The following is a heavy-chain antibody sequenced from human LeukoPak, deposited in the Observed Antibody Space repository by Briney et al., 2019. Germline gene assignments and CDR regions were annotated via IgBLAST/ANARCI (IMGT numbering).Heavy chain of an antibody. V-gene: IGHV3-11*06. CDR3: ATLYYDYVWGSYRPGDYWFDP. D-gene: IGHD3-16*02. J-gene: IGHJ5*02. Sequence: GGSLRLSCAASGVTFSDYYMSWIRQAPGKGLDWDSYISSSSSYTNYADSVKGRFTISRDNAKNSLYLQMNSLRAEDTAVYYCATLYYDYVWGSYRPGDYWFDPWGQGTLVTVSS. CDR2: ISSSSSYT. CDR1: GVTFSDYY.